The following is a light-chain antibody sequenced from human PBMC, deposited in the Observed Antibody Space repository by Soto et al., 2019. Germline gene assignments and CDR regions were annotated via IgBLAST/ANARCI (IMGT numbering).Light chain of an antibody. V-gene: IGLV5-45*02. CDR2: YKSDSDK. Sequence: QSVLTQPSSLSASPGASASLTCTLRSGINVGTYRIYWYQQKPGSHPQYLLRYKSDSDKQQGSGVPRRFSGSKDASANAGILLISGLQSEDEADYYCMIWHSSAVVFGGGTKLTVL. CDR1: SGINVGTYR. J-gene: IGLJ2*01. CDR3: MIWHSSAVV.